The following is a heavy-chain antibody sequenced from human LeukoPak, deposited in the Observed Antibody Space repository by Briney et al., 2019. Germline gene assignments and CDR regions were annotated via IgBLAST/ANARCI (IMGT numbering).Heavy chain of an antibody. CDR3: VTYFYDSSGYFLFDQ. CDR2: ISISSNYI. V-gene: IGHV3-21*01. CDR1: GFTFSRYS. Sequence: GGSLRLSCAASGFTFSRYSMNWVRQAPGKGLEWVTSISISSNYIYYTDSVKGRFTISRDNAKNTLYLQMNSLRAEDTAVYYCVTYFYDSSGYFLFDQWGQGTLVTVSS. J-gene: IGHJ4*02. D-gene: IGHD3-22*01.